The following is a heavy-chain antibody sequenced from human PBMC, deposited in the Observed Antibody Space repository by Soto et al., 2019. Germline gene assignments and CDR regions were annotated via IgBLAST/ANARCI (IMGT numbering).Heavy chain of an antibody. CDR1: GGSISSSNW. CDR3: ARDEGYCSSTSCYGGNWFDP. Sequence: SETLSLTCAVSGGSISSSNWWSWVRQPPGKGLEWIGEIYHSGSTNYNPSLKSRVTISVDKSKNQFSLKLSSVTAADTAVYYCARDEGYCSSTSCYGGNWFDPWGQGTLVT. J-gene: IGHJ5*02. CDR2: IYHSGST. D-gene: IGHD2-2*01. V-gene: IGHV4-4*02.